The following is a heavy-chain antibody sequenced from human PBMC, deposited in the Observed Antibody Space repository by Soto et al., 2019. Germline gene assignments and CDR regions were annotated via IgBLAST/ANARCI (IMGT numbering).Heavy chain of an antibody. CDR1: GDSVSSNSAA. D-gene: IGHD1-26*01. Sequence: SQTLSLTCAISGDSVSSNSAAWSWIRQSPSRGLEWLGRTYYRSKWFNHYAVSMQGRITINPDTSKNQFSLQLNSVTPEGTAVYYCARSGIVGALDYWGQGTLVTSPQ. J-gene: IGHJ4*02. V-gene: IGHV6-1*01. CDR2: TYYRSKWFN. CDR3: ARSGIVGALDY.